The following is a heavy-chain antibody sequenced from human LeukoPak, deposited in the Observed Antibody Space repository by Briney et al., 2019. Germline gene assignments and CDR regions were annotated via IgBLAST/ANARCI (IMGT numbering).Heavy chain of an antibody. Sequence: ASVKVSCKASGYTFTDYYMHWVRQAPGQGLEWMGWINPNTGGTDYAQKFQGRVTMTRDTSINTADMEVSRLRSDDTAVYYCARDKSRGYSYGLNWFDPWGQGTLVTVSS. CDR2: INPNTGGT. V-gene: IGHV1-2*02. CDR3: ARDKSRGYSYGLNWFDP. D-gene: IGHD5-18*01. J-gene: IGHJ5*02. CDR1: GYTFTDYY.